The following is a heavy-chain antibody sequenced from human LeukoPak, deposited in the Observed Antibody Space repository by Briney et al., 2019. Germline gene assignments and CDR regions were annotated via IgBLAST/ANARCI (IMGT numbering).Heavy chain of an antibody. CDR1: GLSIGWDY. Sequence: SETLSLTCTASGLSIGWDYLSWIRQSAGKGLEWIGRIYKSWTTNYNPSFRSRFTMSVDTSKNHFSLTLTSVTAADTAVYYCAREESYQDTNGYSYFFDSWGQGSLVTVSS. D-gene: IGHD3-22*01. CDR3: AREESYQDTNGYSYFFDS. V-gene: IGHV4-4*07. J-gene: IGHJ4*02. CDR2: IYKSWTT.